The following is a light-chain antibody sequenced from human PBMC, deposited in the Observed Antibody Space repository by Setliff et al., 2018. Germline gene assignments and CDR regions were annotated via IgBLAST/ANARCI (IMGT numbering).Light chain of an antibody. J-gene: IGKJ4*01. CDR3: QQFNSSPLT. V-gene: IGKV4-1*01. Sequence: DIVMTQSPDSLAVSLGERATINCKSSQSVLYSSDNQNYLAWYQQKPGQPPNLLIAWASVREPGVPDRFSGSGSGTDFTLTISSLQPEDFATYYCQQFNSSPLTFGGGTKVDIK. CDR1: QSVLYSSDNQNY. CDR2: WAS.